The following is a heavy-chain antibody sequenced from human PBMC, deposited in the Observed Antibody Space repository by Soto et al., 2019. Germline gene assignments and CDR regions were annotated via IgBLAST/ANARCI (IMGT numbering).Heavy chain of an antibody. V-gene: IGHV4-34*01. CDR1: GGSFSGYY. D-gene: IGHD3-10*01. CDR2: INHSGST. CDR3: ATIGESDFYY. J-gene: IGHJ4*02. Sequence: ETLSLTCAVYGGSFSGYYWSWIRQPPGKGLEWIGEINHSGSTNYNPSLKSRVTISVDTSKNQFSLKLSSVTAADTALYYCATIGESDFYYWGQGTLVTVSS.